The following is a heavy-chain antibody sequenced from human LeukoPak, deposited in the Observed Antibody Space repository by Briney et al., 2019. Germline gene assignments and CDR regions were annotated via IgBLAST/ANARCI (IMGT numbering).Heavy chain of an antibody. V-gene: IGHV1-69*13. CDR3: ARGYRSYSSSSHSDY. CDR1: GGTFSTYA. D-gene: IGHD6-6*01. Sequence: PVKVSCKASGGTFSTYAISWVRQAPGQGLEWMGGIIPIFGTANYAQKFQGRVTITADESTSTAYMELSSLRSEDTAVYYCARGYRSYSSSSHSDYWGQGTLVTVSS. J-gene: IGHJ4*02. CDR2: IIPIFGTA.